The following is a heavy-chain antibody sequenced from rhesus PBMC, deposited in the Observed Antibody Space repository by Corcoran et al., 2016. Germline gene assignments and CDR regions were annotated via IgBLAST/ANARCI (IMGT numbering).Heavy chain of an antibody. D-gene: IGHD1-44*02. Sequence: QVQLQESGPGLVKPSETLSLTCAVSGGSISVYHYWSWIGQPPGKGLEWIGSIYGSGGSNYLNPSLKSRVTLAVDTSKKQFSLKLSSVTAADTAVYYCASSLGAYWGQGVLVTVSS. CDR1: GGSISVYHY. V-gene: IGHV4S14*01. CDR3: ASSLGAY. J-gene: IGHJ4*01. CDR2: IYGSGGSN.